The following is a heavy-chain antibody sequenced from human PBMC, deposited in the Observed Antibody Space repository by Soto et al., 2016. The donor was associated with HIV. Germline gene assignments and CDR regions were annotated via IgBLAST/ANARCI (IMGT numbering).Heavy chain of an antibody. Sequence: EVQLVESGGGLVQPGGSLRLSCAASGFTVSSNYMSWVRQAPGKGLEWVSVIYSGGSTYYADSVKGRFTISRDNSKNTLYLQMNSLRAEDTAVYYCARDYFRTPIAAAGSDAFDIWGQGTMVTVSS. CDR3: ARDYFRTPIAAAGSDAFDI. J-gene: IGHJ3*02. D-gene: IGHD6-13*01. CDR2: IYSGGST. CDR1: GFTVSSNY. V-gene: IGHV3-66*01.